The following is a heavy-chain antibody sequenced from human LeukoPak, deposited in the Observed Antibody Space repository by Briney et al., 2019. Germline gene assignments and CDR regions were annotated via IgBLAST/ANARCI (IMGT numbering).Heavy chain of an antibody. J-gene: IGHJ4*02. CDR2: INPNSGGT. D-gene: IGHD5-12*01. V-gene: IGHV1-2*02. Sequence: ASVKVSCKXSGYTFTGYYMHWVRQAPGQGLEWMGWINPNSGGTNYAQKFQGRVTMTRDTSISTAYMELSRLRSDDTAVYYCARDPRTLSGYDSEGHYWGQGTLVTVSS. CDR1: GYTFTGYY. CDR3: ARDPRTLSGYDSEGHY.